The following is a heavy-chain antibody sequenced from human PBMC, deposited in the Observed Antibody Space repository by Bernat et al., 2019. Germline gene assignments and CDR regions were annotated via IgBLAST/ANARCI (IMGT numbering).Heavy chain of an antibody. D-gene: IGHD4-17*01. J-gene: IGHJ4*02. CDR1: GFTFSSYS. V-gene: IGHV3-21*01. Sequence: EVQLVESGGGLVKPGGSLRLSCAASGFTFSSYSMNWVRQAPGKGLEWVSSISSSSSTIYYADSVKGRFTISRDNAKNSLYLQMNSLRAEDAAVYYCARGNYGDYARFDYWGQGTLVTVSS. CDR2: ISSSSSTI. CDR3: ARGNYGDYARFDY.